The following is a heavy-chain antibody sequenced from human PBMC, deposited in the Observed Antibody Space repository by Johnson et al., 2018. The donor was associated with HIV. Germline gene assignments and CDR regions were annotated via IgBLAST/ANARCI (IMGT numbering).Heavy chain of an antibody. CDR2: IRYDGSNK. Sequence: QMLLVESGGGVVQPGGSLRLSCAASGFTFSSYGMHWVRQAPGKGLVWVAFIRYDGSNKYYVDSVKGRFNLSRDSSKNTLYLQMNSLRAEDTAVYYCARVGVSGYDLAAFDIWGQGTMVTVSS. V-gene: IGHV3-30*02. CDR1: GFTFSSYG. D-gene: IGHD5-12*01. J-gene: IGHJ3*02. CDR3: ARVGVSGYDLAAFDI.